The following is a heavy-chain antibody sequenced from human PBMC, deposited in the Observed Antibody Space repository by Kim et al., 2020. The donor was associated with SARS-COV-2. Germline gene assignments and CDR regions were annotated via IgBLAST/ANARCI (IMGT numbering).Heavy chain of an antibody. CDR2: INAGNGNS. V-gene: IGHV1-3*01. CDR1: GYSFTTHA. J-gene: IGHJ4*02. Sequence: ASVKVSCKVSGYSFTTHALHWFRQAPGQRLEWMGWINAGNGNSDYSHHFQDRLTLSTDTSANTLYMDLTRLGFEDTAIYYCARGDAAAGKIWGQGTLVTVSS. D-gene: IGHD6-13*01. CDR3: ARGDAAAGKI.